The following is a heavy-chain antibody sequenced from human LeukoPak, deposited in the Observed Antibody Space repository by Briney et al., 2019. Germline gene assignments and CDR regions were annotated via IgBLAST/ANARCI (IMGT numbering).Heavy chain of an antibody. Sequence: AGGSLRLSCAASGFTFSSYSMNWVRQAPGEGLEWVSSISSSSSYIYYADSVKGRFTISRDNSKNSLYLQMNSLRTEDTALYYCVKGGYGSRFDSWGQGTLVTVSS. CDR2: ISSSSSYI. J-gene: IGHJ4*02. V-gene: IGHV3-21*04. CDR3: VKGGYGSRFDS. CDR1: GFTFSSYS. D-gene: IGHD3-10*01.